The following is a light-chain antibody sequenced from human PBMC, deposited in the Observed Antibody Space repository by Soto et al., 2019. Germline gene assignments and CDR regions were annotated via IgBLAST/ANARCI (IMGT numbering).Light chain of an antibody. CDR3: SSYTSSSTYV. CDR1: SSDVGSYNY. Sequence: QSALTQPASVSGSPGQSITISCTGTSSDVGSYNYVSWYQQHPGKAPKLMICEVSDRPSGVSNRFSGSKSGNTASLPISGLQAEDEADYYCSSYTSSSTYVFGTGTKGPS. J-gene: IGLJ1*01. V-gene: IGLV2-14*01. CDR2: EVS.